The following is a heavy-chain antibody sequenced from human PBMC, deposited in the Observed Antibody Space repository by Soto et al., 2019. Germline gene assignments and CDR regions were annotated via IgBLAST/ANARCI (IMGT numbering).Heavy chain of an antibody. CDR2: IIPIFGAA. D-gene: IGHD6-13*01. J-gene: IGHJ1*01. V-gene: IGHV1-69*13. Sequence: SVKVSCKASGDTFNSYAVNWVRQAPGQGLEWMGGIIPIFGAANYAQKFQGRVTITADESTSTVYMELRSLRSDDTAVFYCARELRITTAATPRYFPHWGQGTLVTVSS. CDR1: GDTFNSYA. CDR3: ARELRITTAATPRYFPH.